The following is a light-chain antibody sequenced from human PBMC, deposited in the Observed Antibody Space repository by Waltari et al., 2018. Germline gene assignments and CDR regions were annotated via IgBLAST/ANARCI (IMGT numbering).Light chain of an antibody. Sequence: QSALTQPASVSGSPGQSIAISCTGNSSDVGRYNLVSWYQQFPGKAPKLTLYEVNKRPSGISNRFSGSKFGNTASLTISGLQAEDEGDYYCCSYTRGSVICGGGTKLTVL. V-gene: IGLV2-23*02. CDR2: EVN. CDR3: CSYTRGSVI. J-gene: IGLJ2*01. CDR1: SSDVGRYNL.